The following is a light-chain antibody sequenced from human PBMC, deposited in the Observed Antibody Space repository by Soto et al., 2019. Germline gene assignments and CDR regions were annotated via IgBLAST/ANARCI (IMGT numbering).Light chain of an antibody. J-gene: IGKJ5*01. Sequence: EIVRTQSQGTLSLSPGERSTRTCRASQSVSSSYLAWYQQKPGQAPRLLIYGASSRATGIPDRFSGSGSGTDFTLTISRLEPEDFAVYYCQQYGSSPTFGQGTRLEIK. CDR3: QQYGSSPT. CDR2: GAS. CDR1: QSVSSSY. V-gene: IGKV3-20*01.